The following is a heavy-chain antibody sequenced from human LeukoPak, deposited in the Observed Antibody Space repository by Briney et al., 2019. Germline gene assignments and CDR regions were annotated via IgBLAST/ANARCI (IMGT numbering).Heavy chain of an antibody. CDR2: FYYSELT. Sequence: TLSLTCTVSGGPIRSRSYYWGWIRQPPGKGMEWIGSFYYSELTYNNPSLKIRVTISVDTSKNQCSLKVSSVSAADTAVYYCARHGSGSSSSWYDNWGQGALVTVSS. V-gene: IGHV4-39*01. CDR3: ARHGSGSSSSWYDN. J-gene: IGHJ5*02. CDR1: GGPIRSRSYY. D-gene: IGHD6-13*01.